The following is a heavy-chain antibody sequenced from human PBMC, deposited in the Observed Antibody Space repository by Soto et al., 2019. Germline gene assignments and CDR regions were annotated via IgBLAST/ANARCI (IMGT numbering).Heavy chain of an antibody. CDR3: AKTKFRGVVVNV. CDR1: GFTFSSYA. D-gene: IGHD3-10*01. J-gene: IGHJ6*02. V-gene: IGHV3-23*01. Sequence: EVQLLESGGALVQPGGSLRLSCAASGFTFSSYAMYWVRQAPGKGLEWVSTISNSGNTYYADSVEGRFTISRDNSKNTLYLQMNSLRAEDTAVYYCAKTKFRGVVVNVWGQGITVTVSS. CDR2: ISNSGNT.